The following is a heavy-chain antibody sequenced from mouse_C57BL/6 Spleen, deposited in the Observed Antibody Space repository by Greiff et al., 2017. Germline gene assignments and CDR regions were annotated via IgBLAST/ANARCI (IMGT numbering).Heavy chain of an antibody. Sequence: QVQLQQPGAELVKPGASVKVSCKASGYTFTSYWMHWVKQRPGQGLEWIGRIHPSDSDTNYNQKFKGKATLTVDKSSSTAYMQLSSLTSEDSAVYYWAIGGDDYEGYFDVWGTGTTVTVSS. V-gene: IGHV1-74*01. CDR3: AIGGDDYEGYFDV. J-gene: IGHJ1*03. CDR1: GYTFTSYW. CDR2: IHPSDSDT. D-gene: IGHD2-4*01.